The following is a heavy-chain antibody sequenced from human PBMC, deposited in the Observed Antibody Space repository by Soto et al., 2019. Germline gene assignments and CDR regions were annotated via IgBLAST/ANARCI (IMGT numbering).Heavy chain of an antibody. D-gene: IGHD2-21*02. CDR1: GFTFSSYA. J-gene: IGHJ2*01. V-gene: IGHV3-23*01. CDR3: ARKTYCGGDQPHWYFDL. Sequence: GGSLRLSCAASGFTFSSYAMSWVRQAPGKGLEWVSAISGSGGSTYYSTSLKTRLTISKDTSKNQVVLTMTNMDPVDTATYYCARKTYCGGDQPHWYFDLWGRGTLVTVSS. CDR2: ISGSGGST.